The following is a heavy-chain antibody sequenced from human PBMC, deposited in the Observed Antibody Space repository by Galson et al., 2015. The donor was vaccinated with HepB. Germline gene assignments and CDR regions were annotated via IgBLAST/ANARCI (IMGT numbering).Heavy chain of an antibody. CDR3: ARFAGGGYSTSWYRRGFDY. CDR1: GFTFSGYW. D-gene: IGHD6-13*01. Sequence: SLRLSCAAAGFTFSGYWMTWVRQAPGKGLEWVANIKEDESEKYYVDSVKGRFTISRDNAKNSLYLQLNSLRAEDTAVYFCARFAGGGYSTSWYRRGFDYWGQGTLVSVSS. J-gene: IGHJ4*02. CDR2: IKEDESEK. V-gene: IGHV3-7*05.